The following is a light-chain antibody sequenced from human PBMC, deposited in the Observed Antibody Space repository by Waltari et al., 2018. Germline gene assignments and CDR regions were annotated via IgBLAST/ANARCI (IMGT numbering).Light chain of an antibody. CDR3: QQYNSAPFT. CDR2: GAS. J-gene: IGKJ5*01. Sequence: DIQMTQSPSSLSTSVGDRVTITCRASQGIGNSLAWYQQKPGKVPKLLIYGASTLQSGVPSRFSGSGSGTDFTLTINSLQPEDVVTYYCQQYNSAPFTFGQGTRLEIK. CDR1: QGIGNS. V-gene: IGKV1-27*01.